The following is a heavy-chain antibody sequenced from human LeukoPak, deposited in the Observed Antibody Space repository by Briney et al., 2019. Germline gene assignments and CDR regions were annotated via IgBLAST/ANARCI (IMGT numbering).Heavy chain of an antibody. D-gene: IGHD1-26*01. Sequence: PSETLSLTCTVSGGSISSYYWSWIRQPPGKGLEWIGYIYYSGSTYYNPSLKSRVTISVDTSENQFSLKLSSVTAADTAVYYCASSIVGATTAITLFDYWGQGTLVTVSS. CDR3: ASSIVGATTAITLFDY. CDR1: GGSISSYY. V-gene: IGHV4-59*06. CDR2: IYYSGST. J-gene: IGHJ4*02.